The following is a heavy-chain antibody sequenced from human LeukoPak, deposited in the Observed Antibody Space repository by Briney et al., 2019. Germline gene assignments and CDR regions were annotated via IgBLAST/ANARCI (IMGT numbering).Heavy chain of an antibody. CDR3: ARGQYSSSYHYYYMDV. Sequence: SETLSLTCTVSGDITHYWGWIRQPPGKGLECIGSIYFSGSVYYNPSLRSRVTISVDTSKNQFSLKLSSVTAADTAVYYCARGQYSSSYHYYYMDVWGKGTTVTVSS. V-gene: IGHV4-39*07. CDR1: GDITHY. CDR2: IYFSGSV. J-gene: IGHJ6*03. D-gene: IGHD6-13*01.